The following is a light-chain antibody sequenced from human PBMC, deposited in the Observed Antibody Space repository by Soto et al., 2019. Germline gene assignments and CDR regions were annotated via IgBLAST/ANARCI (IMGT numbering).Light chain of an antibody. CDR1: QSFSSS. Sequence: EIVMTQSPATLSVSPGERATLSCRASQSFSSSLAGYQQKPGQAPRLLIYDASTRATDIPARFSGSGSGTEFTLTISSLQSEDSAVYYCLQYFRWRTFGQGTKVEIK. CDR3: LQYFRWRT. J-gene: IGKJ1*01. V-gene: IGKV3-15*01. CDR2: DAS.